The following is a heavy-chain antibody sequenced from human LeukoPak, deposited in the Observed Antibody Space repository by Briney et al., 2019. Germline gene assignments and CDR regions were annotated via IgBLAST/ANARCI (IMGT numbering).Heavy chain of an antibody. CDR1: GDSISGYY. CDR2: MYYSGTT. V-gene: IGHV4-59*01. Sequence: SQTLSLTCTVSGDSISGYYWNWIRQSPAKGLEGIAYMYYSGTTTKYNPSLKSRVTMSADTSKNQISLKLSSVTAADTAVYYCARDLAGSSSMDVWGKGTTVTVSS. D-gene: IGHD3-10*01. J-gene: IGHJ6*04. CDR3: ARDLAGSSSMDV.